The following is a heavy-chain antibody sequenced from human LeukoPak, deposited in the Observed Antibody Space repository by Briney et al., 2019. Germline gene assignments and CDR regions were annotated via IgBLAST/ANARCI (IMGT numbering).Heavy chain of an antibody. J-gene: IGHJ6*03. D-gene: IGHD3-10*01. Sequence: GGSLRLSCAASGFTFSDYYMSWIRQAPGKGLEWVSYISSSGSTIYYADSVKGRFTISRDNSKNTLYLQMNSLRAEDTAVYYCARDPGPEDGSGSHLVPYYMDVWGRGTTVTVSS. CDR3: ARDPGPEDGSGSHLVPYYMDV. CDR1: GFTFSDYY. CDR2: ISSSGSTI. V-gene: IGHV3-11*04.